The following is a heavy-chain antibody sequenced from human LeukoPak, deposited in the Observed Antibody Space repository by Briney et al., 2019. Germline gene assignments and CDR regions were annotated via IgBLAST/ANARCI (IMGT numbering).Heavy chain of an antibody. V-gene: IGHV1-2*02. Sequence: EASVKVSCKASGYTFTGYYMHWVRQAPGQGLEWMGWINPNSGGTNYAQKFQGRVTMTRDTSISTAYMELSRLSSVTAADTAVYFCARESESRSSWYGIYYYYYMDVWGKGTTVTVSS. CDR1: GYTFTGYY. D-gene: IGHD6-13*01. CDR3: ARESESRSSWYGIYYYYYMDV. J-gene: IGHJ6*03. CDR2: INPNSGGT.